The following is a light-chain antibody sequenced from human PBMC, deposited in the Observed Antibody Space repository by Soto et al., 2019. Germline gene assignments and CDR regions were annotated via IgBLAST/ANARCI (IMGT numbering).Light chain of an antibody. CDR1: QTISSN. CDR2: GAS. Sequence: DIVMTQSPATLSVSPGERATLSCRASQTISSNLAWYQQKPGQTPRLLIYGASTRAAGIPARFSRSGSVTDFTPTINSLQSEDFAVYYCQQYNNWPPFTFGPGTKVDIK. J-gene: IGKJ3*01. V-gene: IGKV3-15*01. CDR3: QQYNNWPPFT.